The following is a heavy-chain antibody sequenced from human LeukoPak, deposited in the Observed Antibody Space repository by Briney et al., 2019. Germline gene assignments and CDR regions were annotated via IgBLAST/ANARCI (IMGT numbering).Heavy chain of an antibody. J-gene: IGHJ4*02. CDR2: ISGSGGST. V-gene: IGHV3-23*01. CDR1: GFTFSNFA. CDR3: ARDNYYGSGSYTAY. Sequence: GGSLRLSCVASGFTFSNFAMSWVRQAPGKGQEWVSSISGSGGSTYYADSVKGRFPISRDNSKNTLYLQMNDLGADDTAVYYCARDNYYGSGSYTAYWGQGTLVTVSS. D-gene: IGHD3-10*01.